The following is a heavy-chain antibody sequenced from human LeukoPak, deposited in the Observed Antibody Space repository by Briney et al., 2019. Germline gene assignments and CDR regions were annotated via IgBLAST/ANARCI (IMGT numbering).Heavy chain of an antibody. CDR1: GGSVTSDY. Sequence: SETLSLTCTVSGGSVTSDYWSWIRQPAGKGLEWIGSIYYSGSTYYNPSLKSRVTISVDTSKNQFSLKLSSVTAADTAVYYCARHPIVGATTGFDYWGQGTLVTVSS. J-gene: IGHJ4*02. D-gene: IGHD1-26*01. V-gene: IGHV4-59*05. CDR2: IYYSGST. CDR3: ARHPIVGATTGFDY.